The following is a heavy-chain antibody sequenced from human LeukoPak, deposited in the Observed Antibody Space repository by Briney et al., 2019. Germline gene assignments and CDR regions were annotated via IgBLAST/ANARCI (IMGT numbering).Heavy chain of an antibody. CDR3: ARDGTTGFDY. Sequence: SETLSLTCTVSGDSISSSDYYWGWIRQPPGKGLEWIGSISYSGSSYYNPSLKSRVSISIDTSKKQFSLKLSSVTAADTAVYYCARDGTTGFDYWGQGTLVTVSS. CDR1: GDSISSSDYY. J-gene: IGHJ4*02. V-gene: IGHV4-39*07. CDR2: ISYSGSS. D-gene: IGHD4-17*01.